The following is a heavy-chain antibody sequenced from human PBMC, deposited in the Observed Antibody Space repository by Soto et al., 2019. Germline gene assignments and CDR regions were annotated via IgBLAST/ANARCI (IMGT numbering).Heavy chain of an antibody. CDR2: VFYSGSP. V-gene: IGHV4-39*01. CDR1: GGSISSSHY. CDR3: ARHYNSGAFFDY. D-gene: IGHD6-25*01. J-gene: IGHJ4*02. Sequence: QLQLQESGPRLVKSWETLTLTCTVSGGSISSSHYWGWIRQPPGKGLEWIGSVFYSGSPYYSPSFKSRVTISVDTSKNQFSLRVRYVTATDTAVYFCARHYNSGAFFDYWGQGNLVTVSS.